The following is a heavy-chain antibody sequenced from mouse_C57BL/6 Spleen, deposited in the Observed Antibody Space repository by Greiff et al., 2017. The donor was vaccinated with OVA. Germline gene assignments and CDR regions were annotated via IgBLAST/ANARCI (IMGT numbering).Heavy chain of an antibody. Sequence: EVQLVESGPELVKPGASVKMSCKASGYTFTDYNMHWVKQSHGKSLEWIGYINPNNGGTSYNQKFKGKATLTVNKSSITAYMELRSLTSEDSAVYYYARGSFTTVVATEAMDYWGQGTSVTVSS. CDR2: INPNNGGT. V-gene: IGHV1-22*01. J-gene: IGHJ4*01. CDR1: GYTFTDYN. CDR3: ARGSFTTVVATEAMDY. D-gene: IGHD1-1*01.